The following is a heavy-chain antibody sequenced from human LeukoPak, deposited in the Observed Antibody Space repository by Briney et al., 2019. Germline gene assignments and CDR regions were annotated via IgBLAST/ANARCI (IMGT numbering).Heavy chain of an antibody. CDR3: ARGSEWFGELPPPFDP. D-gene: IGHD3-10*01. J-gene: IGHJ5*02. CDR1: GGSISSGGYY. Sequence: SETLSLTCTVSGGSISSGGYYWSWIRQPPGKGLEWIGYIYHSGSTYYNPSLKSRVTISVDRSKNQFSLKLSSVTAADTAVYYCARGSEWFGELPPPFDPWGQGTLVTVSS. CDR2: IYHSGST. V-gene: IGHV4-30-2*01.